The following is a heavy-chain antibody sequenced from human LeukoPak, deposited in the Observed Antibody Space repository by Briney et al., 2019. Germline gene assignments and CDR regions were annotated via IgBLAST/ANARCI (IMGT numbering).Heavy chain of an antibody. D-gene: IGHD4-11*01. Sequence: PSETLSLTCFVSGGSISNTNYYWAWIRQPPGKGLEYIGSIYHNGRTYYNPSLTSRVTMSVDMSKSQFSLKLSSVTAADTAVYYCARDVTVTTASSGGKEAFDIWGQGTMVTVSS. J-gene: IGHJ3*02. CDR3: ARDVTVTTASSGGKEAFDI. CDR2: IYHNGRT. V-gene: IGHV4-39*07. CDR1: GGSISNTNYY.